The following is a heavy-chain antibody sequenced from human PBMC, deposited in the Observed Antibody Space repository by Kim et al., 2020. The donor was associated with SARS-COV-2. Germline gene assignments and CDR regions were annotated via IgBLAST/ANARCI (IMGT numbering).Heavy chain of an antibody. J-gene: IGHJ6*02. CDR1: GYNFIKFV. D-gene: IGHD1-26*01. Sequence: ASVKVSCTASGYNFIKFVMHWVRQAPGQRPEWMGWLNGGNGNTKYSQNFEGRVTITRDTSASTGYMEMTGLTSDDTAVYFCARSTGSSFYYYGMDVWGQGTTVTVSS. CDR3: ARSTGSSFYYYGMDV. CDR2: LNGGNGNT. V-gene: IGHV1-3*01.